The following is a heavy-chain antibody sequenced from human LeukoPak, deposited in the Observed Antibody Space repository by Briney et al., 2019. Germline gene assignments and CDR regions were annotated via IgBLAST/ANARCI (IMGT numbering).Heavy chain of an antibody. D-gene: IGHD1-1*01. CDR1: GWTVSTNY. Sequence: HPGGSLRLSCAASGWTVSTNYMSWVRQAPGKGLEWVSVIYSDGATYYAASVRGRFTISRDISKNTLYLQMNSLRVEDTAMYYCARDFLDWGTRTGAFDIWGQGTMVTVSS. CDR2: IYSDGAT. J-gene: IGHJ3*02. V-gene: IGHV3-66*01. CDR3: ARDFLDWGTRTGAFDI.